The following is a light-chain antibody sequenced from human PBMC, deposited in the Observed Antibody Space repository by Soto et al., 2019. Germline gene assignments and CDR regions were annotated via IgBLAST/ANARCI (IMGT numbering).Light chain of an antibody. J-gene: IGKJ5*01. CDR2: GAS. CDR1: QSVDIS. CDR3: QQYNNWPPIT. Sequence: EIFFTQSPSTPSLSSGEKANLSFRASQSVDISLAWYQQKPGQSPRLLIYGASTRATGIPARFSGSGSGTEFTLTISSLQSEDFAVYYCQQYNNWPPITFGQGTRLEIK. V-gene: IGKV3-15*01.